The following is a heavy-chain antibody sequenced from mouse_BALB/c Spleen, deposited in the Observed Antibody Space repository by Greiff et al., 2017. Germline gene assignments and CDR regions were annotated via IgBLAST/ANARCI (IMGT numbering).Heavy chain of an antibody. CDR2: IDPANGNT. D-gene: IGHD2-14*01. V-gene: IGHV14-3*02. J-gene: IGHJ4*01. Sequence: EVQLQQSGAELVKPGASVKLSCTASGFNIKDTYMHWVKQRPEQGLEWIGRIDPANGNTKYDPKFQGKATITADTSSNTAYLQLSSLTSEDTAVYYCARGYYRYFYYYAMDYWGQGTSVTVSS. CDR1: GFNIKDTY. CDR3: ARGYYRYFYYYAMDY.